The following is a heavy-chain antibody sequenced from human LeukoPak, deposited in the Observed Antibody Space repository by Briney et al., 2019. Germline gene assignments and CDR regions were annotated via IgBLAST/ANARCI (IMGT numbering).Heavy chain of an antibody. J-gene: IGHJ4*02. D-gene: IGHD3-22*01. CDR1: GGSISSYY. CDR2: IYYSGST. Sequence: SETLSLTCTVSGGSISSYYWSWIRQPPGKGLEWIGHIYYSGSTNYNPSLKSRVTISGDTSKNQFSLKLSSVTAADTAVYYCARVKLDSSGYPFDYWGQGTLVTVSS. CDR3: ARVKLDSSGYPFDY. V-gene: IGHV4-59*01.